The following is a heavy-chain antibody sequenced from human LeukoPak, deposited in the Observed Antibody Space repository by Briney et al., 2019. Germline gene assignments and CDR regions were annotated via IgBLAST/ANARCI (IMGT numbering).Heavy chain of an antibody. CDR3: ASEVVVPAAMWGDYYYYGKDV. CDR1: GGTFSSYA. V-gene: IGHV1-69*06. D-gene: IGHD2-2*01. Sequence: GASVKVSCKASGGTFSSYAISWVRQAPGQGLEWMGGIIPIFGTANYAQKFQGRVTITADKSTSTAYMELSSLRSEDTAVYYCASEVVVPAAMWGDYYYYGKDVWGKGTTVTVSS. CDR2: IIPIFGTA. J-gene: IGHJ6*04.